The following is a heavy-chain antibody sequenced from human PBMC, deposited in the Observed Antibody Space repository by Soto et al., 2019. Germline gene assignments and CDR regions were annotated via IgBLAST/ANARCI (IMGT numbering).Heavy chain of an antibody. CDR1: GGSISSYY. CDR3: ARGGIIAARPNLLNWFDP. CDR2: IYYSGST. D-gene: IGHD6-6*01. J-gene: IGHJ5*02. Sequence: SETLSLTCTVSGGSISSYYWSWIRQPPGEGLEWIGYIYYSGSTNYNPSLKSRVTISVDTSKNQFSLKLSSVTPADTAVYYCARGGIIAARPNLLNWFDPWGQGTLVTVSS. V-gene: IGHV4-59*01.